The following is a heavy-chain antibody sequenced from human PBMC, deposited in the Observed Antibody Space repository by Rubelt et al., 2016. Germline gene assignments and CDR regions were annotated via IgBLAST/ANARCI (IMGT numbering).Heavy chain of an antibody. CDR1: GGTFSSYA. J-gene: IGHJ4*02. V-gene: IGHV1-69*04. CDR2: IIPILGIA. D-gene: IGHD6-19*01. CDR3: ARGIRIAVAGRGYYFDY. Sequence: GEKPGSSVKVSCKASGGTFSSYAISWVRQAPGQGLEWMGRIIPILGIANYAQKFQGRVTITADKSTSTAYMELSSLRSEDTAVYYCARGIRIAVAGRGYYFDYWGQGTLVTVSS.